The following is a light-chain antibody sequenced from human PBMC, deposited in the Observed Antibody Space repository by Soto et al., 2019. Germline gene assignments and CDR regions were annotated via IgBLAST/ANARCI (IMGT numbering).Light chain of an antibody. CDR1: SSDVGGYNY. J-gene: IGLJ1*01. CDR2: DVS. Sequence: QSALTQPASVSGSPGQSITISCTGTSSDVGGYNYVSWYQQHPGKAPKFIIYDVSNRPSGVSNRFSGSKSGNTASLTISGLQAEDEADYYCSSYTTSNTRQIVFGTGTKVTDL. V-gene: IGLV2-14*01. CDR3: SSYTTSNTRQIV.